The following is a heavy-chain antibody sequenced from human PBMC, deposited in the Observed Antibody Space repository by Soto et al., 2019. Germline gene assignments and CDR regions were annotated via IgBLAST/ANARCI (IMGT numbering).Heavy chain of an antibody. CDR1: GFFFGTCG. V-gene: IGHV3-33*01. CDR3: ARDDCSSPSCYVY. J-gene: IGHJ4*02. CDR2: IQSDGSKK. D-gene: IGHD2-2*01. Sequence: GGSLRLSCAASGFFFGTCGMHWVRRAPGKGLEWVAAIQSDGSKKYYADSVKGRFTISRDNSKNTLDLQMDSLRAEDTGVYFCARDDCSSPSCYVYWGQGTPVTVSS.